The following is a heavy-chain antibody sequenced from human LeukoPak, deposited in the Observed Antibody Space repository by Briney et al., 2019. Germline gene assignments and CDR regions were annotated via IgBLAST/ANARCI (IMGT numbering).Heavy chain of an antibody. V-gene: IGHV3-30*02. D-gene: IGHD2-2*02. CDR1: GFTFSSYG. Sequence: QPGGSLRLSCAASGFTFSSYGMHWGRQAPGKRLEWVAFIRYDGSNKYYADSVKGRFTISRDNSKNTLYLQMNSLRAEDTAVYYCAKDPRVVVPAAISYYFDYWGQGTLVTVSS. CDR3: AKDPRVVVPAAISYYFDY. CDR2: IRYDGSNK. J-gene: IGHJ4*02.